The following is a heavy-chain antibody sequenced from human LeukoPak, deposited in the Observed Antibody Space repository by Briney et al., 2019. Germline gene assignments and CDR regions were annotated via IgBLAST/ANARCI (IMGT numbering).Heavy chain of an antibody. D-gene: IGHD6-19*01. Sequence: GGSLRLSCTASGFTFSSYAMHWVRQAPGKGLEWVAVISHDGSNKYYADSVKGRFTISRDNAKNTLYLQMNSLRAEDTAVYYCAIDSSGWTTFDYWGQGTLVTVSS. CDR2: ISHDGSNK. CDR3: AIDSSGWTTFDY. CDR1: GFTFSSYA. V-gene: IGHV3-30-3*01. J-gene: IGHJ4*02.